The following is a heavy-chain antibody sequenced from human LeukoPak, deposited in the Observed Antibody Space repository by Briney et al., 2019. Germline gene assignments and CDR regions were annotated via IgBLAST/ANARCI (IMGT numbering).Heavy chain of an antibody. V-gene: IGHV4-4*07. J-gene: IGHJ3*02. D-gene: IGHD1-7*01. Sequence: SETLSLTCTVSGGFISSYYWSWIRQPAGKGLEWIGRIYTSGTTNYNPSLKSRLTMSIDTSKNQFSLKLSSVTAADTAVYYCARDLPTTAFDIWGQGTMVTVSS. CDR1: GGFISSYY. CDR2: IYTSGTT. CDR3: ARDLPTTAFDI.